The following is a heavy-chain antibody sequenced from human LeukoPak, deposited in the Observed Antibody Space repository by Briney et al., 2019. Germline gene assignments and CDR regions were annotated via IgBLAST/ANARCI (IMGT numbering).Heavy chain of an antibody. CDR1: GFTFNSYA. V-gene: IGHV3-23*01. CDR2: ISASGGTT. Sequence: GGSLRLSCAASGFTFNSYAMNWVRQAPGKGLEWVSGISASGGTTYYADCVKGRFTISRDNSKNTLYVQMSSLRAEDTAVYYCAKASLYGSGSYDFDYWGQGTLVTVSS. J-gene: IGHJ4*02. D-gene: IGHD3-10*01. CDR3: AKASLYGSGSYDFDY.